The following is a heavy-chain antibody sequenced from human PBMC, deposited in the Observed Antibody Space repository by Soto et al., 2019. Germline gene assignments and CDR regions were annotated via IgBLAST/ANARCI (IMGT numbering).Heavy chain of an antibody. Sequence: GGSLRLSCAASGLTFSSYAMHWVRQASGKGLEWVGRIRSKANNDAIAYAASVKGRFTISRDDSKNTAYLQMNSLKTEDTAVYYCVRYCSGGSCPDAFDIWGQGTMVTVSS. CDR3: VRYCSGGSCPDAFDI. V-gene: IGHV3-73*01. J-gene: IGHJ3*02. D-gene: IGHD2-15*01. CDR2: IRSKANNDAI. CDR1: GLTFSSYA.